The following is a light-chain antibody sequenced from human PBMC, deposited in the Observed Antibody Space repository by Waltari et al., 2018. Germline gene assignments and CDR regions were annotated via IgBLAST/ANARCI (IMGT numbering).Light chain of an antibody. CDR3: QQYNTYVT. V-gene: IGKV1-5*03. CDR2: QAS. J-gene: IGKJ3*01. Sequence: DIKMPQSPSTPSASLVDRVTITCRASQSISNWLAWYQQKPGKAPKLLIYQASSLESGVPSRFSGSGSGTEFTLTISGLQPGDFATYYCQQYNTYVTFGPGTKVDIE. CDR1: QSISNW.